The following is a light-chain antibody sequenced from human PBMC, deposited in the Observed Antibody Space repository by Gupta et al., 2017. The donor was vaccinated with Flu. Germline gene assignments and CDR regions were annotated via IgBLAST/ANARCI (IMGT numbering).Light chain of an antibody. CDR1: SSNIGSNT. Sequence: QSVLTQPPSASGTPGQRVTISCSGRSSNIGSNTVNWYQQLPGTAPKLLIYSNKQRPSGVPDRFSGSKSGTSASLAISGLQSEDEADYYCAAWDDSLNGRVFGGGTKLTVL. CDR3: AAWDDSLNGRV. V-gene: IGLV1-44*01. J-gene: IGLJ3*02. CDR2: SNK.